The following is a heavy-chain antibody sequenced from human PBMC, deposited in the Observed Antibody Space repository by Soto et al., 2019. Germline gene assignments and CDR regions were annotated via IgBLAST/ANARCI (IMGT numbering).Heavy chain of an antibody. V-gene: IGHV2-5*01. CDR2: IYWNDDK. CDR1: GFSLSTSGVG. J-gene: IGHJ3*02. CDR3: AHSIERAAGTQAFDI. D-gene: IGHD6-13*01. Sequence: QITLKESGPTLVKPTQTLTLTCTFSGFSLSTSGVGVGWIRPPPGKALEWLALIYWNDDKRYSPSLKSRLTITKDPSKNQVVLTMTNMDPVDTATYYCAHSIERAAGTQAFDIWGQGTMVTVSS.